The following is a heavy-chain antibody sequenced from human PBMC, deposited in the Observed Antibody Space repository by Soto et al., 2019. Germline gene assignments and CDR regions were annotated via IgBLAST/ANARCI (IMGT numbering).Heavy chain of an antibody. V-gene: IGHV1-2*02. Sequence: GALVKVSCKASGYTFTAYSMHWVRQAPGQGLEWVGWFNPNSGDTIYAQKFQGRVTLTRDTSIGTAYMELYSLTSDDTAVYYCAREASAVISLDYWGQGTLVTVSS. D-gene: IGHD6-19*01. CDR1: GYTFTAYS. CDR3: AREASAVISLDY. CDR2: FNPNSGDT. J-gene: IGHJ4*02.